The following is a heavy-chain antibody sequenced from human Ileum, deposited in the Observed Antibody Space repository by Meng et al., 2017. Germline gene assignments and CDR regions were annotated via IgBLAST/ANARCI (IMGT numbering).Heavy chain of an antibody. J-gene: IGHJ4*02. D-gene: IGHD3-3*01. CDR2: TYYRSKWYS. Sequence: GTVLAKPSQTLTLTCAVSGGSVFSNIAALNWIRQSPLRGLEWLGRTYYRSKWYSEYAVSVKSRISITPDTSKNQFSLQMNSVTPEDTAVYYCASGSGSLDYWGPGTLVTVSS. CDR3: ASGSGSLDY. V-gene: IGHV6-1*01. CDR1: GGSVFSNIAA.